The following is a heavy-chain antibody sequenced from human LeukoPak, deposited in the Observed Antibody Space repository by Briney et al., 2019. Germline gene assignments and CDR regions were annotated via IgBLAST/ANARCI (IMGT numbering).Heavy chain of an antibody. J-gene: IGHJ3*02. CDR2: IYYSGFT. CDR1: GGSISSFY. Sequence: SETLSLTCTVSGGSISSFYWSWIRQPPGKGMEDIGHIYYSGFTNYNPSLKSRVTMSVDTSKNQFSLKLSSVTAADTAVYYCARKIGTDAFDIWGQGTMVTVSS. V-gene: IGHV4-59*12. CDR3: ARKIGTDAFDI. D-gene: IGHD1-26*01.